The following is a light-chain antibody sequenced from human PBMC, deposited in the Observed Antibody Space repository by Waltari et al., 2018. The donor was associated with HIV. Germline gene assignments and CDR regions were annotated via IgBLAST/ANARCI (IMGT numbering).Light chain of an antibody. J-gene: IGLJ2*01. CDR1: GSDIGLYDL. Sequence: QSALTQPASLSGSPGQSITITCSGTGSDIGLYDLFSWYRQEPGKAPRLLIYGVSNRPSEISRRFSGSKARITASLTISALQADDEGDYYCSAYTMSGSLVFGGGTKLTVL. CDR2: GVS. V-gene: IGLV2-14*01. CDR3: SAYTMSGSLV.